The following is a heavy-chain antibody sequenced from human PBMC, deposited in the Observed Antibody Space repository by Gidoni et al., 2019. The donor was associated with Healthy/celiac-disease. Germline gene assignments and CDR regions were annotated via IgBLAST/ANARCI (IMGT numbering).Heavy chain of an antibody. CDR3: ASLTYYYDSSGYSRLNYYYYYGMDV. J-gene: IGHJ6*02. D-gene: IGHD3-22*01. Sequence: QVQLQQWGAGLLKPSETLSLTCAVYGGSFSGYYWSRIRQPPGKGLEWIGEINHSGSTNYNPSLKSRVTISVDTSKNQFSLKLSSVTAADTAVYYCASLTYYYDSSGYSRLNYYYYYGMDVWGQGTTVTVSS. CDR2: INHSGST. CDR1: GGSFSGYY. V-gene: IGHV4-34*01.